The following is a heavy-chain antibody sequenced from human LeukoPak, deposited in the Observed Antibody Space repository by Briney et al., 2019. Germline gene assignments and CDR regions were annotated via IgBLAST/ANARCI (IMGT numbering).Heavy chain of an antibody. J-gene: IGHJ3*01. CDR3: ARRLTWNLDSDALDV. D-gene: IGHD1-1*01. CDR1: GYAFTTSW. Sequence: PGESLKISCKTSGYAFTTSWIGWVRQMPGKGLEWMGIIFPGDSNTRYSPSFQGQVNISADRSMRTAYLQWSSLKASDSAIYYCARRLTWNLDSDALDVWGLGTMVTVS. V-gene: IGHV5-51*01. CDR2: IFPGDSNT.